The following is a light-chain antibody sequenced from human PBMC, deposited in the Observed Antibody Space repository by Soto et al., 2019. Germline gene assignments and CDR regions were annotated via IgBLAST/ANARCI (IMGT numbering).Light chain of an antibody. J-gene: IGKJ4*01. CDR2: FSS. Sequence: EIVMTQSPATLSVSPGEKATLSCRASQSVYNNLAWYQQKPGQAPRLLIYFSSTRATGIPARFSGSGSGTEFSLPISSLQSEDFALYYRQQYTKWPLTFGGGTKVETK. CDR1: QSVYNN. CDR3: QQYTKWPLT. V-gene: IGKV3-15*01.